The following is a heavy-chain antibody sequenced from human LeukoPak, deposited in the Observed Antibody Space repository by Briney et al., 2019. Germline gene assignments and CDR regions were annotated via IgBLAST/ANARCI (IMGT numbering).Heavy chain of an antibody. Sequence: GGSLRLSCAASGFSFNDYAMSWVRQAPGKGLEWVSAISGSGGSTYYADSVKGRFTISRDNSKNTLYLQMNSLRAEDTAVYYCAKGGSGYFQHWGQGTLVTVSS. D-gene: IGHD3-16*01. CDR1: GFSFNDYA. CDR2: ISGSGGST. V-gene: IGHV3-23*01. J-gene: IGHJ1*01. CDR3: AKGGSGYFQH.